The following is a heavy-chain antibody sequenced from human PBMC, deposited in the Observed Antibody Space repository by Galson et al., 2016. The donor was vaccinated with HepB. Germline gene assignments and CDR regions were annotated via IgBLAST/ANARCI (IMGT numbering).Heavy chain of an antibody. J-gene: IGHJ4*02. D-gene: IGHD6-19*01. CDR1: GFSFSDYN. V-gene: IGHV3-11*04. Sequence: SLRLSCAASGFSFSDYNMNWIRQAPGKGLEWVSYISSGGGNIYYADSVKGRFTISRDNAKNSLSLQMNSLRAEDTAVYYCARATPHRIAVAHYYFDYWGQGTLVTVSS. CDR3: ARATPHRIAVAHYYFDY. CDR2: ISSGGGNI.